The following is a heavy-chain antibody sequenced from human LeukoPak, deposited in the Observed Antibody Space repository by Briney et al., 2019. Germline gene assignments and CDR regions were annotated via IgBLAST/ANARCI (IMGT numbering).Heavy chain of an antibody. J-gene: IGHJ3*01. CDR3: AGVGRGRYCSITSCYTDLAAFDF. CDR2: IYTSGST. D-gene: IGHD2-2*02. Sequence: ASETLSLTCTASGGSISSYYWSWIRQPAGKGLEWIGRIYTSGSTNYNPSLKSRVTMSVDTSKNQFSLKLSSGTAADTAVYYCAGVGRGRYCSITSCYTDLAAFDFGGQGTMVTVSS. CDR1: GGSISSYY. V-gene: IGHV4-4*07.